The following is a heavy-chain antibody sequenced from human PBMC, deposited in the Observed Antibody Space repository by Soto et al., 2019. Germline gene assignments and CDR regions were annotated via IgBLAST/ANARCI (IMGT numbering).Heavy chain of an antibody. J-gene: IGHJ4*02. CDR1: GFSLSTLGMS. D-gene: IGHD1-26*01. V-gene: IGHV2-70*01. CDR2: IDWEDEK. Sequence: SGPTLVNPTQPLTLTCSFSGFSLSTLGMSVSWIRQPPGKALEWLALIDWEDEKYFSTSLQTRLSLFKDSSKSHVLLTITNVGPLDSATYFCARVSGSFQKGFDSWGQGTRVTVSS. CDR3: ARVSGSFQKGFDS.